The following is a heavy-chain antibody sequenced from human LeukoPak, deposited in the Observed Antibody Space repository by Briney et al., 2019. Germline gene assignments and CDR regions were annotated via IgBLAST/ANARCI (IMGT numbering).Heavy chain of an antibody. CDR1: GYTLTELS. V-gene: IGHV1-24*01. CDR3: ATDYYGSGSYWFSAY. J-gene: IGHJ4*02. D-gene: IGHD3-10*01. Sequence: ASVKVSCKVSGYTLTELSMHWVRQAPGKGLEWMGGFDPEDGETIYAQKFQGRVTMTEDTSTDTAYMELSSLRSEDTAVYYCATDYYGSGSYWFSAYWGQGTLVTVSS. CDR2: FDPEDGET.